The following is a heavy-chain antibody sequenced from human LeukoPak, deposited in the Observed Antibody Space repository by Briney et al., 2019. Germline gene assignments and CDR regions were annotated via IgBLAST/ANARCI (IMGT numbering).Heavy chain of an antibody. D-gene: IGHD3-10*01. V-gene: IGHV4-4*07. J-gene: IGHJ5*02. Sequence: NPSETLSLTCTVSGGSISSYYWSWIRQPAGKGLEWIGRIYTSGSTNYNPSLKSRVTMSVDTSKNQLSLKLSSVTAADTAVYYCAREYPPMVRGVIKGWFDPWGQGTLVTVSS. CDR3: AREYPPMVRGVIKGWFDP. CDR1: GGSISSYY. CDR2: IYTSGST.